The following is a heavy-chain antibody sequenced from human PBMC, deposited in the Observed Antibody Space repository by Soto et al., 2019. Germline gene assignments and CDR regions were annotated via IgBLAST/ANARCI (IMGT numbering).Heavy chain of an antibody. J-gene: IGHJ6*02. D-gene: IGHD4-17*01. V-gene: IGHV1-2*02. CDR2: INPNSGGT. CDR1: GYTFTGYY. CDR3: ARGPPYGYYYYYYGMDV. Sequence: ASVKVSCKASGYTFTGYYMHWVRQAPGQGLEWMGWINPNSGGTNYAQKFQGRVTMTRDTSISTAYMELSRLRSDDTAVYCCARGPPYGYYYYYYGMDVWGQGTTVTVSS.